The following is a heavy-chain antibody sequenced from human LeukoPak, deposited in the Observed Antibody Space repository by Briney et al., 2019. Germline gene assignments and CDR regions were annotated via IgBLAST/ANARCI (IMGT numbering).Heavy chain of an antibody. Sequence: GGPLRLSCAASGFTFSSYGMHWVRQAPGKGLEWVAVISYDGSNKYYADSVKGRFTISRDNSKNTLYLQMNSLRAEDTAVYYCAKDSGLYYYDSSGYYGDYWGQGTLVTVSS. D-gene: IGHD3-22*01. J-gene: IGHJ4*02. V-gene: IGHV3-30*18. CDR1: GFTFSSYG. CDR3: AKDSGLYYYDSSGYYGDY. CDR2: ISYDGSNK.